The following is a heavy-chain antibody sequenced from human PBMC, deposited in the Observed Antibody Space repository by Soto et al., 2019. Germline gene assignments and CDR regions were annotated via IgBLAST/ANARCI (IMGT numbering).Heavy chain of an antibody. J-gene: IGHJ4*02. CDR1: GFTFSSYS. Sequence: GGSLRLSCAASGFTFSSYSMNWVRQAPGKGLEWVSSISSSSTAIFYGDSVKGRFIISRDNAENSLYLQMNSLRAEDTAVYHSVRHTCPDCYSIGYWGLGTLVTVSS. V-gene: IGHV3-21*01. CDR2: ISSSSTAI. D-gene: IGHD2-21*02. CDR3: VRHTCPDCYSIGY.